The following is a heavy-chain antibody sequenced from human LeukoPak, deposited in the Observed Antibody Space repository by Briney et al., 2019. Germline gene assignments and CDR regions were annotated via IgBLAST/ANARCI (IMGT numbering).Heavy chain of an antibody. D-gene: IGHD6-19*01. CDR1: GFTFGSYA. CDR2: ISYDGSNK. V-gene: IGHV3-30*04. Sequence: GGSLRLSCAASGFTFGSYAMHWVRQAPGKGLEWVAVISYDGSNKYYADSVKGRFTISRDNSKNTLYLQMNSLRAEDTAVYYCARELAVAGDDAFDIWGQGTMVTVSS. J-gene: IGHJ3*02. CDR3: ARELAVAGDDAFDI.